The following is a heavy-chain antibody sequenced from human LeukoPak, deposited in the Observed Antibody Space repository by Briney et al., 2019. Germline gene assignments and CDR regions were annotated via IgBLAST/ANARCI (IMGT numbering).Heavy chain of an antibody. J-gene: IGHJ4*02. Sequence: GGSLRLSCAASGFTFSSYWMHWVRQAPGKGLVGVSRINSDGSSTSYVDSVKGRFTISRDNAKNTLYLQMNSLRAEDTAVYYCARDDQQYRSGWYGWGQGTLVTVSS. D-gene: IGHD6-19*01. V-gene: IGHV3-74*01. CDR1: GFTFSSYW. CDR2: INSDGSST. CDR3: ARDDQQYRSGWYG.